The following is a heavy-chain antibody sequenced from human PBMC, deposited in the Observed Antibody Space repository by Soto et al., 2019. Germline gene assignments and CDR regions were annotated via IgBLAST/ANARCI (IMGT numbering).Heavy chain of an antibody. Sequence: RGESLKISCKGSGYSFTSYWIGWVRQMPGKGLEWMGIVYPGDSDTRYSPSFQGQVTISADKSISTAYLQWSSLTASDTAMYYCARTPGNAGSMLEEYYFDYWGQGTLVTVSS. D-gene: IGHD3-10*02. CDR1: GYSFTSYW. CDR3: ARTPGNAGSMLEEYYFDY. V-gene: IGHV5-51*01. CDR2: VYPGDSDT. J-gene: IGHJ4*02.